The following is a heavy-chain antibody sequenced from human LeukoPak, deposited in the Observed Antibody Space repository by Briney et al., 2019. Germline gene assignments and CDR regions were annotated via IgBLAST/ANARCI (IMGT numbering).Heavy chain of an antibody. V-gene: IGHV3-48*04. J-gene: IGHJ4*02. CDR1: GFTFSSYS. D-gene: IGHD3-16*01. CDR3: ARDGYCAWGSYGDFDY. Sequence: GGSLRLSCAASGFTFSSYSMNWVRQAPGKGLEWVSYISSSSSTIYYADSVKGRFTISRDNANNSLYLQMNSLRAEDTAVYYCARDGYCAWGSYGDFDYWGPGTLVTVSS. CDR2: ISSSSSTI.